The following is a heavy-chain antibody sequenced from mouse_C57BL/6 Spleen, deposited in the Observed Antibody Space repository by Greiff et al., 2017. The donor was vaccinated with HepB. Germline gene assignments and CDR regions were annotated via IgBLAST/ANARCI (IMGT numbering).Heavy chain of an antibody. J-gene: IGHJ2*01. D-gene: IGHD2-1*01. CDR2: INPGSGGT. CDR3: ARLYYGNYSYYLDY. CDR1: GYAFTNYL. V-gene: IGHV1-54*01. Sequence: VQLQQSGAELVRPGTSVKVSCKASGYAFTNYLIEWVKQRPGQGLEWIGVINPGSGGTNYKEKFKGKATLTADKSSSTAYMQLSSLTSEDSAVYFCARLYYGNYSYYLDYWGQGTTLTVSS.